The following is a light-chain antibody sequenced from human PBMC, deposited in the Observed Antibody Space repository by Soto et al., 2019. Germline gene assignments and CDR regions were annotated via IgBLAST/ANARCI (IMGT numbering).Light chain of an antibody. CDR3: QQYNNWSPT. CDR1: QSVSSN. V-gene: IGKV3-15*01. J-gene: IGKJ2*01. Sequence: EIVMTQSPATLSVSPGERATLSCRASQSVSSNLAWFQQKPGQAPILLIYGVSTRATGVPVRFSVSGSGTDFHLTINRLLSEDVAVYYCQQYNNWSPTFGEEKKVEIK. CDR2: GVS.